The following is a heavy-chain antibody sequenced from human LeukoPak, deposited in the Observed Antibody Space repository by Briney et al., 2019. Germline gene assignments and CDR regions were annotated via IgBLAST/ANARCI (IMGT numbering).Heavy chain of an antibody. D-gene: IGHD4/OR15-4a*01. CDR1: GFTFSSYW. CDR3: ARDLTISGLGPDY. Sequence: GGSLRLSCAASGFTFSSYWMSWVRQAPGKGLLWVSRIDIDGSSTTYADSVQGRFIISRDNAKNTLYLQMNSLRAEDTAMYYCARDLTISGLGPDYWGQGTQVTVSS. V-gene: IGHV3-74*03. J-gene: IGHJ4*02. CDR2: IDIDGSST.